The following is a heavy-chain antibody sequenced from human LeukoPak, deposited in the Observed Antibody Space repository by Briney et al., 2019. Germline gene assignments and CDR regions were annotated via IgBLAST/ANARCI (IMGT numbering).Heavy chain of an antibody. CDR2: ISSSSSYI. CDR1: GFTFSSYS. V-gene: IGHV3-21*01. D-gene: IGHD4-17*01. Sequence: PGGSLRLSCAASGFTFSSYSMNWVRQAPGEGLEWVSSISSSSSYIYYADSVKGRFTISRDNAKNSLYLQMNSLRAEDTAVYYCARDSDYGDWGGWFDPWGQGTLVTVSS. CDR3: ARDSDYGDWGGWFDP. J-gene: IGHJ5*02.